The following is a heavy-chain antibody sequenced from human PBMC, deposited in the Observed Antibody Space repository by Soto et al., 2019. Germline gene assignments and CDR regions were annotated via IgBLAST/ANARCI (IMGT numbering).Heavy chain of an antibody. CDR1: GFTFSSFT. Sequence: GSLRLSCAASGFTFSSFTMNWVRQAPGKGLEWVAVISGNATSTYYADSVKGRFTISRDNSKNTMYLQMNSLRAEDTAAYYCAKKAGIISRYGLDVWGQGTTVTVSS. CDR2: ISGNATST. V-gene: IGHV3-23*01. J-gene: IGHJ6*02. CDR3: AKKAGIISRYGLDV.